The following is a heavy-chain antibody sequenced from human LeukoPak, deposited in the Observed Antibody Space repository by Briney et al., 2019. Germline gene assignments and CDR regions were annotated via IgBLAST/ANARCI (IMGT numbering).Heavy chain of an antibody. J-gene: IGHJ4*02. CDR3: ARDYGSGNYYFEY. V-gene: IGHV1-2*02. Sequence: ASVKVSCKASGYTFTGYYIHWVRQAPEQGLAWMGWINPNSGGTNYAQQFQGRVTMTRDTSISTAYMELSRLRSDDTAMYYCARDYGSGNYYFEYWGQGSLVTVSS. CDR1: GYTFTGYY. CDR2: INPNSGGT. D-gene: IGHD3-10*01.